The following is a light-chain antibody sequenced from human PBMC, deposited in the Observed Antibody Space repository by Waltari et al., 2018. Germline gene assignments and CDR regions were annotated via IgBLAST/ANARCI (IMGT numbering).Light chain of an antibody. J-gene: IGLJ3*02. Sequence: SYELTQPPSISVSPGQTARITCSGDDLPKQYGYWYQQKPGQAPALVIYKDSERPSGIPGRISGSGSGTTVTLTINGVQAEDEADYFCQSADSSGSLGVFGGGTKLTVL. CDR2: KDS. CDR3: QSADSSGSLGV. V-gene: IGLV3-25*03. CDR1: DLPKQY.